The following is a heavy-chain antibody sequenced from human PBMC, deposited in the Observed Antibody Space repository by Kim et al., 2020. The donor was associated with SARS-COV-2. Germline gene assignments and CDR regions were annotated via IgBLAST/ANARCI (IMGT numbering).Heavy chain of an antibody. D-gene: IGHD3-10*01. CDR3: ARGSPMDSNYSCGLDI. Sequence: PSLKRRVTHSIDTSKMQFSLKLASVTAADTAVYFCARGSPMDSNYSCGLDIWGQGTAVTVSS. V-gene: IGHV4-30-4*05. J-gene: IGHJ6*02.